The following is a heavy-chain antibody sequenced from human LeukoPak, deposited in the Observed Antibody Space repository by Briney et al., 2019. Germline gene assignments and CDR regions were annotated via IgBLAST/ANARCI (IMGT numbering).Heavy chain of an antibody. CDR2: ISGSGGST. D-gene: IGHD2-15*01. CDR1: GFTFSSYA. Sequence: QPGGSLRLSCAASGFTFSSYAMSWVRQAPGKGLEWVSAISGSGGSTYYADSVKGRFTISRDNSKNTLYLQMNSLRAEDTAVYYCAKDSIGYCSGASCYWGWFDPWGRGTLVTVSS. V-gene: IGHV3-23*01. J-gene: IGHJ5*02. CDR3: AKDSIGYCSGASCYWGWFDP.